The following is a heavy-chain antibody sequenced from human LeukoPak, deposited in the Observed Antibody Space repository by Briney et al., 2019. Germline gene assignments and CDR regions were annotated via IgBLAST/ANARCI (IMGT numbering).Heavy chain of an antibody. D-gene: IGHD3-9*01. CDR2: IYYSGST. J-gene: IGHJ4*02. CDR1: GCSISSYY. CDR3: ARIQNFDWLPKD. Sequence: PSETLSLTCTVSGCSISSYYWGWIQQPPGKRLEWIGYIYYSGSTNYNPSLKSRVTISVDTSKNQFSLKLSSVTAADTAVYYCARIQNFDWLPKDWGQGTLVTVSS. V-gene: IGHV4-59*01.